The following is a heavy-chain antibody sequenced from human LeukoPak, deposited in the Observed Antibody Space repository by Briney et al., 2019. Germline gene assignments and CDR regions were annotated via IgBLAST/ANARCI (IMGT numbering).Heavy chain of an antibody. V-gene: IGHV1-2*02. CDR2: INPHSGAT. CDR1: EYTFTDYY. J-gene: IGHJ4*02. Sequence: GASVKVSCKTSEYTFTDYYLHWVRQAPGQGLEWMGWINPHSGATNYARKFQGRVTMTRDTSLSTVFVELNRLTSDDTAVYHCSRDQQVRGVILRGPFDYWGQGTLVTVST. D-gene: IGHD3-10*01. CDR3: SRDQQVRGVILRGPFDY.